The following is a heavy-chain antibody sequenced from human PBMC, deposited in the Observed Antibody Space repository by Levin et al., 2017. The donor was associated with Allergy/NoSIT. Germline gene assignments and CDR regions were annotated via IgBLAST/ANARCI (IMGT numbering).Heavy chain of an antibody. D-gene: IGHD7-27*01. V-gene: IGHV3-9*01. Sequence: TGGSLRLSCAASGFRFDDYATHWVRQAPGKGLEWVSAISWATGRIGYADSVKGRFTVSIDRAKNSVYLQMNSLTNDDTAFYYCAKDKAGDLDSWGQGSLVTVSS. CDR1: GFRFDDYA. CDR2: ISWATGRI. J-gene: IGHJ5*02. CDR3: AKDKAGDLDS.